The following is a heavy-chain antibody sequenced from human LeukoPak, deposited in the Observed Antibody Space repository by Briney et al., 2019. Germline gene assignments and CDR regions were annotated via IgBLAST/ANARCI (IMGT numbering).Heavy chain of an antibody. Sequence: GGSPRLSCAASGFTFSSYAMSWVRQAPGKGLEWVSAISGSGGSTYYADSVKGRFTISRDNSKNTLYLQMSSLRAEDTAVYYCAKDLRRDSSGYGPAFDIWGQGTMVTVSS. CDR2: ISGSGGST. D-gene: IGHD3-22*01. CDR1: GFTFSSYA. J-gene: IGHJ3*02. V-gene: IGHV3-23*01. CDR3: AKDLRRDSSGYGPAFDI.